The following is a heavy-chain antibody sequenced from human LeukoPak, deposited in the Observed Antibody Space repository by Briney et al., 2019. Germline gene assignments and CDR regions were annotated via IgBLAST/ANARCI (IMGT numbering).Heavy chain of an antibody. V-gene: IGHV3-48*01. CDR2: ISSSSSTI. Sequence: QAGGSLRLSCAASGFTFSSYSMNWVRQAPGKGLEWVSYISSSSSTIYYADSVKGRFTISRDNAKNSLYLQMNSLRAEDTAVYYCARDQLPVAGTSWAVHSFDYWGQGTLVTVSS. CDR3: ARDQLPVAGTSWAVHSFDY. J-gene: IGHJ4*02. D-gene: IGHD6-19*01. CDR1: GFTFSSYS.